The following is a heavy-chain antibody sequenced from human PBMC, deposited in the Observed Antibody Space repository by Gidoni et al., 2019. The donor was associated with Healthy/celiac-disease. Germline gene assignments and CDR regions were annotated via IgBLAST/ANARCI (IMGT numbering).Heavy chain of an antibody. V-gene: IGHV1-58*01. CDR1: GSNFTSSA. CDR2: IVVGIGHT. J-gene: IGHJ3*02. Sequence: QMQLVQSGPEVKKPGTAGTVSCKDSGSNFTSSAVKWVRQVRGQRLGWIGWIVVGIGHTNYAQKFQSSVTITRYMSTSTAYMVLSSLRSEDTAVYDCASLRTGSVSYLGSFDIWGQGTMVTVSS. D-gene: IGHD3-10*01. CDR3: ASLRTGSVSYLGSFDI.